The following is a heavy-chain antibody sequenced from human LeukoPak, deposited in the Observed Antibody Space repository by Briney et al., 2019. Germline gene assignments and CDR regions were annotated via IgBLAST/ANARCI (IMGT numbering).Heavy chain of an antibody. CDR2: IYYSGST. Sequence: PSETLSLTCTVSGGSISSSSYYWGWTRQPPGKGLEWIGSIYYSGSTYYNPSLKSRVTISVDTSKNQFSLKLSSVTAADTAVYYCASGDIVAYCGGDCYSTFDYWGQGTLVTVSS. D-gene: IGHD2-21*02. CDR3: ASGDIVAYCGGDCYSTFDY. V-gene: IGHV4-39*01. CDR1: GGSISSSSYY. J-gene: IGHJ4*02.